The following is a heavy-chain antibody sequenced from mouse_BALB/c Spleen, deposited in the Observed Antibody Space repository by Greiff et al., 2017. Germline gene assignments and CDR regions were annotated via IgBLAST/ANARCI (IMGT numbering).Heavy chain of an antibody. CDR2: ISSGSSTI. CDR3: ARYGNHPYYFDY. V-gene: IGHV5-17*02. J-gene: IGHJ2*01. Sequence: EVKLMESGGGLVQPGGSRKLSCAASGFTFSSFGMHWVRQAPEKGLEWVAYISSGSSTIYYADTVQGRFTISRDNPKNTLFLQMTSLRSEDTAMYYCARYGNHPYYFDYWGQGTTLTVSA. CDR1: GFTFSSFG. D-gene: IGHD1-1*01.